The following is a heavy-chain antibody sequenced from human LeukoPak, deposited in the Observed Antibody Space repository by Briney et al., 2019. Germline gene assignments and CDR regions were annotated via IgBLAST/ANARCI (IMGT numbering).Heavy chain of an antibody. D-gene: IGHD4-23*01. J-gene: IGHJ5*02. CDR1: GGSISSGDNS. CDR2: IFYTGNT. CDR3: SRDSYTVVTPGSWLDP. Sequence: PSETLSLTCTVSGGSISSGDNSWSWIRQPPGTGLEWIGYIFYTGNTYYTPSLKSRVSISVDTSKNQFSLKLSSVTAADTAVYYCSRDSYTVVTPGSWLDPWGPGALVTVSS. V-gene: IGHV4-30-4*01.